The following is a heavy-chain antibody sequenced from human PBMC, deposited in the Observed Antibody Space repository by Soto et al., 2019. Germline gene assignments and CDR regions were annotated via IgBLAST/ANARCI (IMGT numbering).Heavy chain of an antibody. J-gene: IGHJ4*02. V-gene: IGHV3-48*02. CDR3: ARALEGDFWPTYFDY. CDR2: ISSSSSAI. D-gene: IGHD3-3*01. Sequence: PGGSLRLSCAASAFTLSRYSMNWVRQAPGKGLECISYISSSSSAIYYADSVKGRFTISRDNAKNSLYLQMNSLRDEDTAVYYCARALEGDFWPTYFDYWGQGTLVTVSS. CDR1: AFTLSRYS.